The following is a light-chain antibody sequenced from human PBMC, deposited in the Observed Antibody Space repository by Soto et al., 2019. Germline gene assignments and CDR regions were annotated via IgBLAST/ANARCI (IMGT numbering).Light chain of an antibody. Sequence: SYELTQASSVSVSPGQTARITCSGDALPKQYAYWYQQKPGQAPVLVIYKDIERPSGIPERFSGSTSGTTVTLTNSGVQAEDEADYYCQSSDSIGTFWVFGGGTKLTVL. CDR1: ALPKQY. J-gene: IGLJ3*02. CDR3: QSSDSIGTFWV. CDR2: KDI. V-gene: IGLV3-25*03.